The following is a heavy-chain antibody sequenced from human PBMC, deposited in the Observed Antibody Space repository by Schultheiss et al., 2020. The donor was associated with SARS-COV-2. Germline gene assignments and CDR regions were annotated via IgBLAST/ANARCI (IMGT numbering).Heavy chain of an antibody. CDR1: GFTVSSNY. V-gene: IGHV3-53*01. D-gene: IGHD5-24*01. J-gene: IGHJ4*02. CDR3: ARVSRDGYNYVRYFDY. CDR2: IYSGGST. Sequence: GGSLRLSCAASGFTVSSNYMSWVRQAPGKGLEWVSVIYSGGSTYYADSVKGRFTISRDNSKNTLYLQMNSLKTEDTAVYSCARVSRDGYNYVRYFDYWGQGTLVTVSS.